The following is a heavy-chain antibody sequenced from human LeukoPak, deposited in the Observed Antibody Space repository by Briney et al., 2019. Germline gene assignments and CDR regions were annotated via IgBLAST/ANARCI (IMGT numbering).Heavy chain of an antibody. D-gene: IGHD3-22*01. CDR2: INHSGST. J-gene: IGHJ4*02. CDR1: GGSFSGYY. CDR3: AMIVVVIRAFDY. Sequence: SETLSLTCAVYGGSFSGYYWSWIRQPPGKGLEWIGEINHSGSTNYNPSLKSRVTISVDTSKNQFSLKLSSVTAADTAVYYCAMIVVVIRAFDYWGQGTLVIVSS. V-gene: IGHV4-34*01.